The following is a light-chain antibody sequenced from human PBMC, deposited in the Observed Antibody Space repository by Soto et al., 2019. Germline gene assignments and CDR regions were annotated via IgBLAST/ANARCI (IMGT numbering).Light chain of an antibody. J-gene: IGKJ1*01. CDR1: QSVNFY. CDR2: DAS. CDR3: QQYGDSPVT. Sequence: EIVLTQSPGSLSLSPGERATLSCRASQSVNFYLAWYQQKPGQAPRLLISDASSGATDVPDRFSGSGSGTDFSLTISRLEPEDFAVYYCQQYGDSPVTFGQGTKVDIK. V-gene: IGKV3-20*01.